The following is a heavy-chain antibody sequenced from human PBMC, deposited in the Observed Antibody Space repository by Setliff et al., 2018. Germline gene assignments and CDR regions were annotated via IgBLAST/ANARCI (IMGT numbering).Heavy chain of an antibody. Sequence: LRLSCAASGFTFSTYYMHWVRQPPGKGLEWVAFVHYDGVNKHYRDSVKGRFTISRDNSKNTLYLQMNSLRPDDTAVYYCVRDWYTSGWYEVDNWGQGTLVTVSS. CDR1: GFTFSTYY. V-gene: IGHV3-30*02. D-gene: IGHD6-19*01. CDR3: VRDWYTSGWYEVDN. CDR2: VHYDGVNK. J-gene: IGHJ4*02.